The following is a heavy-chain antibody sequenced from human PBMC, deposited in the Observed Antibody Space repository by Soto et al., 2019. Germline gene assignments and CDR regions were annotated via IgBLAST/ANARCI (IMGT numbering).Heavy chain of an antibody. J-gene: IGHJ6*02. D-gene: IGHD2-2*01. CDR3: ARSQGSSTSLAISYYSYYGMDV. V-gene: IGHV1-69*01. Sequence: QVQLVQSGAEVKKSGSSVKVSCKASGGTFSSYAISWVRQAPGQGLEWMGGIIRISGTANYAQKFQGRVTITADESTSTAYMELSSLRSEDTAVYYCARSQGSSTSLAISYYSYYGMDVWGQGTTVTVSS. CDR2: IIRISGTA. CDR1: GGTFSSYA.